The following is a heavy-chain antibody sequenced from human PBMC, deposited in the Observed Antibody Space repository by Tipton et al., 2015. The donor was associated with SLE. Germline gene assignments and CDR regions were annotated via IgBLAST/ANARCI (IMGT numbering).Heavy chain of an antibody. CDR2: ISYDGSNK. D-gene: IGHD3-9*01. V-gene: IGHV3-30*03. CDR3: AREPPLRYSMDV. CDR1: GFTFSSYG. Sequence: SLRLSCAASGFTFSSYGMHWVRQAPGKGLEWVAVISYDGSNKYYADSVKGRFTISRDNSKNTLYLQMNSLRAEDTAVYYCAREPPLRYSMDVWGQGTTVTVSS. J-gene: IGHJ6*02.